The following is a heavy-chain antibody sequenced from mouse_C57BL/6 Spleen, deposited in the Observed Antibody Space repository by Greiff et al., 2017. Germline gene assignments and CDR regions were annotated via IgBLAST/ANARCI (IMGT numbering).Heavy chain of an antibody. V-gene: IGHV7-3*01. CDR3: ARYYYYGSSSYWYFDV. D-gene: IGHD1-1*01. J-gene: IGHJ1*03. CDR2: IRNKANGYTT. Sequence: EVKVVESGGGLVQPGGSLSLSCAASGFTFTDYYMSWVRQPPGKALEWLGFIRNKANGYTTEYSASVKGRFTISRDNSQSILYLQMNALRAEDSATYYWARYYYYGSSSYWYFDVWGTGTTVTVSS. CDR1: GFTFTDYY.